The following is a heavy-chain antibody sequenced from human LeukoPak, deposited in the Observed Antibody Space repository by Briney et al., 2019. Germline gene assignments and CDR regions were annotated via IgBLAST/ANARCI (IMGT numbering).Heavy chain of an antibody. CDR1: GFTFSSHG. D-gene: IGHD3-10*01. V-gene: IGHV3-30*18. CDR3: AKDLKSMVRGACMDA. CDR2: ITYDGYYK. Sequence: GRSLRLSCAASGFTFSSHGMHWVRQAPGKGLEWVAVITYDGYYKYYADSVKGRFTISSDNSKNTLFLQMNSLRAEDTAVYYCAKDLKSMVRGACMDAWGQGTTVTVSS. J-gene: IGHJ6*02.